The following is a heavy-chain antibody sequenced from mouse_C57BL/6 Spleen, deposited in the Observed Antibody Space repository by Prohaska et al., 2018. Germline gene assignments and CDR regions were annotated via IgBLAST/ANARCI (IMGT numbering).Heavy chain of an antibody. V-gene: IGHV3-6*01. CDR1: GYSITSGYY. Sequence: DVQLQESGPGLVKPSQSLSLTCSVTGYSITSGYYWNWIRQFPGNKLEWMGYISYDGSNNYNPSLKNRISITRDTSKNQFFLKLNSVTTEDTATYYCANYYGSSYRYFDVWGTGTTVTVSS. CDR3: ANYYGSSYRYFDV. D-gene: IGHD1-1*01. J-gene: IGHJ1*03. CDR2: ISYDGSN.